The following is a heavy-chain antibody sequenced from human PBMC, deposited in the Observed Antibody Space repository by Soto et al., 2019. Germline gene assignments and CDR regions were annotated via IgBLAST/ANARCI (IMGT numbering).Heavy chain of an antibody. J-gene: IGHJ6*03. CDR3: ARARSHYSNYYYYMDV. CDR2: IWYDGSNT. CDR1: GFTFSSYG. D-gene: IGHD4-4*01. V-gene: IGHV3-33*08. Sequence: GGSLRLSCAASGFTFSSYGMHWVRQAPGKGLEWVAVIWYDGSNTYYADSVKGRFTISRDNSKNTLYLQMNSLRAEDTAVYYCARARSHYSNYYYYMDVWGKGTTVTVSS.